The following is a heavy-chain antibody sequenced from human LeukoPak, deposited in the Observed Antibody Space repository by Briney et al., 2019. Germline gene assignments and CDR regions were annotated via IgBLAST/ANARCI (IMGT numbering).Heavy chain of an antibody. CDR1: GFIFRNYA. V-gene: IGHV3-30*04. CDR3: ARDSQAFDI. Sequence: GGSLRLSCAASGFIFRNYAMHWVRQAPGKGLEWVAFISYDGINKYYADSVKGRFTISRDNSENTLYLQMNGLRPEDTAIYYCARDSQAFDIWGQGTMVIVSS. CDR2: ISYDGINK. J-gene: IGHJ3*02.